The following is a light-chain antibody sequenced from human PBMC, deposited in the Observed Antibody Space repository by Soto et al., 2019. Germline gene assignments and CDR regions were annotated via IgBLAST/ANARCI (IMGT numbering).Light chain of an antibody. Sequence: QSYLTQPASVSGSPGQSITIFCTGTSSDVGGYNYVSWYQQHPGKAPKLMIYDVSNRPSGVSNRFSGSKSGNTASLTISGLQAEDEADYYCSSYTSSSTQVFGTGTKVTVL. V-gene: IGLV2-14*01. J-gene: IGLJ1*01. CDR1: SSDVGGYNY. CDR2: DVS. CDR3: SSYTSSSTQV.